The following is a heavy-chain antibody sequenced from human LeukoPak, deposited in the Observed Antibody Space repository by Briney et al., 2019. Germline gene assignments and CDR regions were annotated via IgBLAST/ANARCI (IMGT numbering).Heavy chain of an antibody. J-gene: IGHJ6*02. Sequence: PGGSLRLSCAASGFTFSSYSMNWVRQAPGKGLEWVSSISSSSSYIYYADSVKGRFTISRDNAKNSLYLQMNSLRAEDTAVYYCARDLGIAAAGKSLGGPHYYYYGMDVRGQGTTVTVSS. CDR3: ARDLGIAAAGKSLGGPHYYYYGMDV. CDR1: GFTFSSYS. V-gene: IGHV3-21*01. CDR2: ISSSSSYI. D-gene: IGHD6-13*01.